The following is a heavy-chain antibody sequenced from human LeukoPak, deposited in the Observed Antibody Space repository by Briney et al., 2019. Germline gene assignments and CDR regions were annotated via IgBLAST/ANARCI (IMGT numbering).Heavy chain of an antibody. D-gene: IGHD3-10*01. J-gene: IGHJ6*03. CDR2: IYYSGST. CDR1: GGSISSSSYY. CDR3: AGPRAGYYGAYYMDV. V-gene: IGHV4-39*01. Sequence: SETLSLTCTVSGGSISSSSYYWGWIRQPPGKGLEWIGSIYYSGSTYYNPSLKSRVTISVDTSKNQFFLKPSSVTAADTAVYYCAGPRAGYYGAYYMDVWGKGTMVTVSS.